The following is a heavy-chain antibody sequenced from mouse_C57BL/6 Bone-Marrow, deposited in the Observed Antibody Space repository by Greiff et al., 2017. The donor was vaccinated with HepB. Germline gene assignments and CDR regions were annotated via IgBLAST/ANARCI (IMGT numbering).Heavy chain of an antibody. CDR2: IDPENGDT. D-gene: IGHD1-1*01. V-gene: IGHV14-4*01. Sequence: EVKLMESGAELVRPGASVKLSCTASGFNIKDDYMHWVKQRPEQGLEWIGWIDPENGDTEYASKFQGKATITADTSSNKAYLQLSSLTSEDTAVYYCTLYYYVSSYWGQGTTLTVSS. CDR3: TLYYYVSSY. CDR1: GFNIKDDY. J-gene: IGHJ2*01.